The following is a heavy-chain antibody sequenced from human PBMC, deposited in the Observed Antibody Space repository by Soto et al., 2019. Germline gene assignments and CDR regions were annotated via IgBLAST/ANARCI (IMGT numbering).Heavy chain of an antibody. Sequence: QLQLQESGSGLVRPSQTLSLTCAVSGGSISSGGYSWNWIRQPPGKGLEWIGYIYHSGNTLYNPSLKSRVTISVDKSKNQFSLKLSSVTAAATAVYYCARDQLEGNWFDPWGQGTLVTVSS. CDR1: GGSISSGGYS. D-gene: IGHD1-1*01. J-gene: IGHJ5*02. V-gene: IGHV4-30-2*01. CDR2: IYHSGNT. CDR3: ARDQLEGNWFDP.